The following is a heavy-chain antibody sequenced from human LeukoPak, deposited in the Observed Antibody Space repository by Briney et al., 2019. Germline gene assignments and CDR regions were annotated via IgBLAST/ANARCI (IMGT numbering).Heavy chain of an antibody. CDR2: INKDAAIT. CDR1: AFSMNDFW. J-gene: IGHJ3*02. Sequence: GGSLRLSCAASAFSMNDFWMHWVRQGPGKGLEWVSRINKDAAITTYADSVKGRFTVSRDNVKNMVYLDMNGLRGDDTAVYYCARSGIGRGFDIWGRGATVTVSS. CDR3: ARSGIGRGFDI. V-gene: IGHV3-74*01. D-gene: IGHD2/OR15-2a*01.